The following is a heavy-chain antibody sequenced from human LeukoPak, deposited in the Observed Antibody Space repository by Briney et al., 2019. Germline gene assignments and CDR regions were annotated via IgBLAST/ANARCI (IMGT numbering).Heavy chain of an antibody. D-gene: IGHD2-15*01. V-gene: IGHV1-8*01. CDR3: ARGKLVVVAAARRNYYYGMDV. Sequence: ASVKVSCKASRYTFTSYDINWVRQATGQGLEWMGWMNPNSGNTGYAQKFQGRVTMTRNTSISTAYMELSSLRSEDTAVYYCARGKLVVVAAARRNYYYGMDVWGQGTTVTVSS. CDR2: MNPNSGNT. CDR1: RYTFTSYD. J-gene: IGHJ6*02.